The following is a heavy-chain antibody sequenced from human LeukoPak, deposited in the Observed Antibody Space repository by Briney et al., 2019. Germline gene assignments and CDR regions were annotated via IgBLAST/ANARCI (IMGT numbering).Heavy chain of an antibody. CDR2: IYSSGRT. CDR1: GGSISSYY. J-gene: IGHJ3*01. CDR3: ARAREFYSDSNAYEV. D-gene: IGHD3-22*01. Sequence: KPSETLSLTCTVSGGSISSYYWSWIRQPAGNELEWLGLIYSSGRTNYNPSLKSRVTFSVDTSKNQFSLKLRSVTAADTAVYYCARAREFYSDSNAYEVWGQGTRVTVSS. V-gene: IGHV4-4*07.